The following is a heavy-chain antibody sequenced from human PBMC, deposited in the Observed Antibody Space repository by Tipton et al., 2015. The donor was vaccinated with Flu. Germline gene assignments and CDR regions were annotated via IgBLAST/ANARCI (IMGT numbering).Heavy chain of an antibody. CDR3: ARTYKAYGSENYYNVDWFDP. Sequence: LRLSCTVSGGSISSGGYYWTWIRQHPGKGLEWIGYIYYSGSTYYNPSLKSRVTISVDTSKNQFSLKLSSVTAADTAVYYCARTYKAYGSENYYNVDWFDPWGQGTLVTVSS. CDR2: IYYSGST. V-gene: IGHV4-31*03. D-gene: IGHD3-10*01. J-gene: IGHJ5*02. CDR1: GGSISSGGYY.